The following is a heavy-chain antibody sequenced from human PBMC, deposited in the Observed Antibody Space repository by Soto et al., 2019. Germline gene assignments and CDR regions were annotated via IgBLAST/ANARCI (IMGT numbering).Heavy chain of an antibody. CDR1: GFTVSSNY. Sequence: EVQLVESGGGLVQPGGSLRLSCAASGFTVSSNYMSWVRQAPGKGLEWVSVIFTGGSTYYADSVKGRFTISRHSSKNTVYLQMNSLRAEDTAVYYCARDRYRSGWLDAFGIWGQGKMVTVSS. J-gene: IGHJ3*02. CDR2: IFTGGST. V-gene: IGHV3-53*04. CDR3: ARDRYRSGWLDAFGI. D-gene: IGHD6-19*01.